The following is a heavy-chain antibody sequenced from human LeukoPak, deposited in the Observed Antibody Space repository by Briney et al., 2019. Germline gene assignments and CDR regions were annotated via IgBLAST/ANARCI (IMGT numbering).Heavy chain of an antibody. CDR1: GGSISSGGYS. V-gene: IGHV4-30-2*05. J-gene: IGHJ3*02. CDR3: ARVSPPNYYDSSGYYPDI. D-gene: IGHD3-22*01. Sequence: SETLSLTCAVSGGSISSGGYSWSWIRQPPGKGLEWIGYIYYSGSTYYNPSLKSRVTISVDTSKNQFSLKLSSVTAADTAVYYCARVSPPNYYDSSGYYPDIWGQGTMVTVSS. CDR2: IYYSGST.